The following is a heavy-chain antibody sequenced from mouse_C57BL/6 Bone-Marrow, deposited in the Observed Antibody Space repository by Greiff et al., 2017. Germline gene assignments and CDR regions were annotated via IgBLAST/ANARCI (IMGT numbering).Heavy chain of an antibody. CDR1: GYTFTSYW. J-gene: IGHJ3*01. CDR2: IDPSDSYT. D-gene: IGHD2-14*01. V-gene: IGHV1-50*01. Sequence: QVQLQQPGAELVKPGASVKLSCKASGYTFTSYWMQWVKQRPGQGLEWIGEIDPSDSYTTYNQKFKGKATLTVDTSSSTAYMQLSSLTYEDSAVYYCARRGYDAYWGQGTLVTVSA. CDR3: ARRGYDAY.